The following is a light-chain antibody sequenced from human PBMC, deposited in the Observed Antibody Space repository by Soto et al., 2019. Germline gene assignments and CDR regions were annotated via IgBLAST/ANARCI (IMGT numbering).Light chain of an antibody. J-gene: IGKJ4*01. V-gene: IGKV3-11*01. Sequence: EIVMTHSPATLSVSPWERATLSCRASQSVSSNLAWYQQKPGQAPRLLIYGASNRATDIPARFSGSGSGTDFTLTISSLEPEDFAVYYCQQRGNWPLTFGGGTKVDIK. CDR3: QQRGNWPLT. CDR1: QSVSSN. CDR2: GAS.